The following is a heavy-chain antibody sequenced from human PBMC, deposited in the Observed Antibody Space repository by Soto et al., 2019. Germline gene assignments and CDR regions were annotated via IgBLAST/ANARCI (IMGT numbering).Heavy chain of an antibody. J-gene: IGHJ6*02. CDR2: ISGSGGST. CDR3: AKDRRVPAAIGGYYYYGMDV. V-gene: IGHV3-23*01. Sequence: GGSLRLSCAASGFTFSSYAMSWVRQAPGKGLEWVSAISGSGGSTYYADSVKGRFTISRDNSKNTLYLQMNSLRAEDTAVYYCAKDRRVPAAIGGYYYYGMDVWGQGTTVTISS. CDR1: GFTFSSYA. D-gene: IGHD2-2*02.